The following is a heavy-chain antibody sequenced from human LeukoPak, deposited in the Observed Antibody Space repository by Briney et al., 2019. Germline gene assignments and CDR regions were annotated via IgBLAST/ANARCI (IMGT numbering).Heavy chain of an antibody. CDR3: ASTVREQSYYYGMDV. D-gene: IGHD3-10*01. J-gene: IGHJ6*02. Sequence: GESLKISCKGSGYSFTSYWIGWVRQMPGKGLEWMGIIYPGDSDTRYSPSFQGQVTISADKSISTAYLQWSSLKASDTAMYYCASTVREQSYYYGMDVWGQGTTVTVSS. CDR2: IYPGDSDT. CDR1: GYSFTSYW. V-gene: IGHV5-51*01.